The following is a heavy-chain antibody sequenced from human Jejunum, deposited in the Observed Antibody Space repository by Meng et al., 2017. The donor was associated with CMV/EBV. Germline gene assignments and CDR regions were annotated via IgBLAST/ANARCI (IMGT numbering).Heavy chain of an antibody. J-gene: IGHJ6*02. CDR3: ARASTPAYFYGMDA. V-gene: IGHV3-33*07. Sequence: GFTFSRYGIDWVRQAPGKGLGWVAVIWYDGTSKYYLDSVEGRFTISRDNSKNTLYLQMNSLRAEDTATYYCARASTPAYFYGMDAWGQGTTVTVSS. CDR2: IWYDGTSK. CDR1: GFTFSRYG.